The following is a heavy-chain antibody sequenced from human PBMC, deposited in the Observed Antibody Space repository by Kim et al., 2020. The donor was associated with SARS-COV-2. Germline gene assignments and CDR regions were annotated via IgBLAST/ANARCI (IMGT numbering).Heavy chain of an antibody. V-gene: IGHV4-38-2*02. CDR1: GYSISSGYY. CDR3: ARDQQLVFYY. D-gene: IGHD6-13*01. Sequence: SETLSLTCTVSGYSISSGYYWGWIRQPPGKGLEWIGSIYHSGSTYYNPSLKSRVTISVDTSKNQFSLKLSSVTAADTAVYYCARDQQLVFYYWGQGTLVT. J-gene: IGHJ4*02. CDR2: IYHSGST.